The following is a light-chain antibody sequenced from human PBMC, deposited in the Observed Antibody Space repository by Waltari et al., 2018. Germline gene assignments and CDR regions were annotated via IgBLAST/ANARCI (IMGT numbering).Light chain of an antibody. Sequence: EMVMTQSPLPLSVTPGEPASISCRSSQSLLHSNGYNYLDWYVQKPGQSPQVLIYLGSDRASGVPDRFSSSGSGTDFTLKISRVEAEDVGIYYCMGALQTATFGPGTRLDIK. CDR2: LGS. V-gene: IGKV2-28*01. J-gene: IGKJ5*01. CDR1: QSLLHSNGYNY. CDR3: MGALQTAT.